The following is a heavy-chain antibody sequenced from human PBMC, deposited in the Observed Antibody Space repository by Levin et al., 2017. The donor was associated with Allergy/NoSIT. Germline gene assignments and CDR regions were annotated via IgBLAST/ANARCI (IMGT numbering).Heavy chain of an antibody. CDR3: ARFGAAALDY. CDR2: INPNSSGT. J-gene: IGHJ4*02. V-gene: IGHV1-2*02. D-gene: IGHD3-10*01. Sequence: ASVKVSCKASGYTFTGYYMHWVRQAPGQGLEWMGWINPNSSGTNYAQKFQGRVTMTRDTFINTAYMELSRLRSDDTAVYYCARFGAAALDYWGQGTLVTVSS. CDR1: GYTFTGYY.